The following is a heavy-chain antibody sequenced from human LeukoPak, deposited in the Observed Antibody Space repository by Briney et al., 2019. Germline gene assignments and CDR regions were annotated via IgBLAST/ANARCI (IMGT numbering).Heavy chain of an antibody. J-gene: IGHJ4*02. CDR2: IIPILGIA. Sequence: AASVKVSCKASGGTFSSYAISWARQAPGQGLEWMGRIIPILGIANYAQKFQGRVTITADKSTSTAYMELSSLRSEDTAVYYCAITAREGPDYYDSSGRWDYWGQGTLVTVSS. D-gene: IGHD3-22*01. CDR3: AITAREGPDYYDSSGRWDY. V-gene: IGHV1-69*04. CDR1: GGTFSSYA.